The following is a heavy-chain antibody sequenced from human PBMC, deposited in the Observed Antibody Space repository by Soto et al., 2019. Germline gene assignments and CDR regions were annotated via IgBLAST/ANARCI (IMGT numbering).Heavy chain of an antibody. CDR2: IYYSGST. V-gene: IGHV4-61*03. D-gene: IGHD2-2*02. CDR3: ARGYCSSTICYIWDNWFDP. J-gene: IGHJ5*02. Sequence: AETLALTSAISGRSISTCYYYGSWIRQPPWRGLEGIGYIYYSGSTNYNPPLKSRVTISADTYKNHFSLTLRSVTAADPAVYYCARGYCSSTICYIWDNWFDPWGQGTLVTVSS. CDR1: GRSISTCYYY.